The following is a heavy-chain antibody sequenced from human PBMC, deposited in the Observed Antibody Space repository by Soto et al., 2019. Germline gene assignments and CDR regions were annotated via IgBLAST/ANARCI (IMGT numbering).Heavy chain of an antibody. CDR3: ARLSGYDFPNYYYGMDV. CDR2: IYYSGST. CDR1: GGSISSYY. J-gene: IGHJ6*02. D-gene: IGHD5-12*01. Sequence: SETLSLTCTVSGGSISSYYWSWIRQPPGKGLEWIGYIYYSGSTNYNPSLKSRVTISVDTSKNQFSLKLSSVTAADTAVYYCARLSGYDFPNYYYGMDVWGQGTTVTVSS. V-gene: IGHV4-59*08.